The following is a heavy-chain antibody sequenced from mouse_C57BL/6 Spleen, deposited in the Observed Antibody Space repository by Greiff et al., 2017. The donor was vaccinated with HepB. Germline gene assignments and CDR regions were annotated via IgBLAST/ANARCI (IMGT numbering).Heavy chain of an antibody. CDR2: INYDGSST. D-gene: IGHD2-1*01. V-gene: IGHV5-16*01. J-gene: IGHJ4*01. Sequence: EVKLEESEGGLVQPGSSMKLSCTASGFTFSDYYMAWVRQVPEKGLEWVANINYDGSSTYYLDSLKSRFIISRDNAKNILYLQMSSLKSEDTATYYCARALYGNYDAMDYWGQGTSVTVSS. CDR3: ARALYGNYDAMDY. CDR1: GFTFSDYY.